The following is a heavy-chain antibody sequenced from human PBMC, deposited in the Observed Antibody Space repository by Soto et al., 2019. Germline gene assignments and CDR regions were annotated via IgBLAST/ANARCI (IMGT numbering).Heavy chain of an antibody. CDR3: ARRGGLDYGDYVSSWFDP. D-gene: IGHD4-17*01. V-gene: IGHV4-61*01. Sequence: QVQLQESGPGLVKPSETLSLTCTVSGGSVSSGSYYWSWIRQPPGKGLEWIGYIYYSGSTNYNPSLKSRVTISVDTSKNQSSLKLSSVTAADTAVYYCARRGGLDYGDYVSSWFDPWGQGTLVTVSS. CDR2: IYYSGST. CDR1: GGSVSSGSYY. J-gene: IGHJ5*02.